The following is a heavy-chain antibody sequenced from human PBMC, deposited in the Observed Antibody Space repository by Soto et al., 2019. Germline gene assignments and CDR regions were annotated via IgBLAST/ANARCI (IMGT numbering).Heavy chain of an antibody. CDR2: IYYSGYT. D-gene: IGHD4-17*01. CDR1: GDSFSSGDYK. CDR3: ASSGDYVAFDY. V-gene: IGHV4-30-4*01. Sequence: QVQLQESGPGLVKPSQTLSLTCTVSGDSFSSGDYKWSWIRQPPGKGLEWIGYIYYSGYTYNNPSLKSRLTMSVDTSKNQFSLKLRSVTAADTAVYYGASSGDYVAFDYWGQGTLVTVSS. J-gene: IGHJ4*02.